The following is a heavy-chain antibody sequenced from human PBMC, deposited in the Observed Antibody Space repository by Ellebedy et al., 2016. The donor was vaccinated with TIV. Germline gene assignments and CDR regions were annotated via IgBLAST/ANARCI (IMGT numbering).Heavy chain of an antibody. CDR3: ASDYCSGGSCYSAFDY. CDR2: IKSDGSIT. Sequence: GEPLKISCAASGFTFSSYWMSWVRQAPGKGLVWVSCIKSDGSITTYADSVKGRFTISRDNAKNTLYLQMNSLRAEDTALYYCASDYCSGGSCYSAFDYWGQGTLVTVSS. V-gene: IGHV3-74*01. J-gene: IGHJ4*02. CDR1: GFTFSSYW. D-gene: IGHD2-15*01.